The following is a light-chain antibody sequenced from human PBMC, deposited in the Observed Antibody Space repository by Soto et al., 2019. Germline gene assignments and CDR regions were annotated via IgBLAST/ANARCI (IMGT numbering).Light chain of an antibody. J-gene: IGKJ1*01. V-gene: IGKV3-15*01. CDR2: GAS. Sequence: EIVMTQSPVTLSVSPGGRATLSCRASQSVSSYLAWYQQKPGQPPRLLIQGASTRATSIPARFSGSGSGTDFTLTISSLQSEDFAVYYCQQYNTWPWTFSQGTKVDI. CDR3: QQYNTWPWT. CDR1: QSVSSY.